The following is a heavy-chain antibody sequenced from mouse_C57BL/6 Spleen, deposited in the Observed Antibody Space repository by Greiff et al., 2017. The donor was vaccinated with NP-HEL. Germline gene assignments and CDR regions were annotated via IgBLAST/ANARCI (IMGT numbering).Heavy chain of an antibody. CDR1: GFNIKDDY. D-gene: IGHD1-1*01. Sequence: VQLQQSGAELVRPGASVKLSCTASGFNIKDDYMHWVKQRPEQGLEWIGWIDPENGDTEYASKFQGKATITADTSSNTAYLQLSSLTSEDTAVYYCTTDYGLGAYWGQGTLVTVSA. V-gene: IGHV14-4*01. CDR2: IDPENGDT. CDR3: TTDYGLGAY. J-gene: IGHJ3*01.